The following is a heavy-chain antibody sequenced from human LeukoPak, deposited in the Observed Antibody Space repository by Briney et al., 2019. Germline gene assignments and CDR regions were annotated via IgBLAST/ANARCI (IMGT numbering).Heavy chain of an antibody. V-gene: IGHV3-48*02. CDR3: ARGDLLAMDY. CDR2: ISSSTI. J-gene: IGHJ4*02. CDR1: GFTFSSYA. D-gene: IGHD5-12*01. Sequence: AGGSLRLSCAASGFTFSSYAMSWVRQAPGKGLEWVSYISSSTIYYADSVKGRFTISRDNAKNSLYLQMHSLRDEDTAVYYCARGDLLAMDYWGQGTLVTVSS.